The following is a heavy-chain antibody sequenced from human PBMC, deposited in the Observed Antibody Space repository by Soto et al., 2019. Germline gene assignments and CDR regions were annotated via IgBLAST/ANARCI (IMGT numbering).Heavy chain of an antibody. J-gene: IGHJ2*01. V-gene: IGHV3-23*01. D-gene: IGHD5-18*01. CDR2: ISGSGGST. Sequence: GGSLRLSCAASGFTFSSYAMSWVRQAPGKGLEWVSAISGSGGSTYYADSVKGRFTISRDNSKNTLYLQMNSLRAEDTAVYYCANLYSYGPQCFDLWGRGTLVTVSS. CDR1: GFTFSSYA. CDR3: ANLYSYGPQCFDL.